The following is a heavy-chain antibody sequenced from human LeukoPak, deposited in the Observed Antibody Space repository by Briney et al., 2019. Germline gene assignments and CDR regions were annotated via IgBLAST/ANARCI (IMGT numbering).Heavy chain of an antibody. CDR3: ARDIGSGWGNYFDY. V-gene: IGHV1-69*13. D-gene: IGHD6-19*01. J-gene: IGHJ4*02. CDR2: IIPIFGTA. Sequence: SVKVSCKASGGTFSSYAISWVRQAPGQGLECMGGIIPIFGTANYAQKFQGRVTITADESTSTAYMELSSLRSEDTAVYYCARDIGSGWGNYFDYWGQGTLVTVSS. CDR1: GGTFSSYA.